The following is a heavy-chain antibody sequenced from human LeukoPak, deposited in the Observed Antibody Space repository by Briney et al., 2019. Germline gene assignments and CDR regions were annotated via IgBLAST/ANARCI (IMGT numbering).Heavy chain of an antibody. D-gene: IGHD3-3*01. CDR1: GFTFSSYG. CDR2: ISYDGSNK. CDR3: AKEGPFSAIFGVVIRAFDY. Sequence: GRSLRLSCAASGFTFSSYGMHWVRQAPGKGLEWVAVISYDGSNKYYADSVKGRFTISRDNSKSTLYLQMNSLRAEDTAVYYCAKEGPFSAIFGVVIRAFDYWGQGTLVTVSS. V-gene: IGHV3-30*18. J-gene: IGHJ4*02.